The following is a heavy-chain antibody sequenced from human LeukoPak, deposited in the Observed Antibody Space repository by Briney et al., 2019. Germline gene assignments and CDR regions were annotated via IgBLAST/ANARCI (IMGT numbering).Heavy chain of an antibody. J-gene: IGHJ4*02. V-gene: IGHV1-8*03. CDR2: MNRNSGNT. CDR1: GYTFTIYD. D-gene: IGHD5-24*01. CDR3: ARGVDGYNFVYNY. Sequence: ASVKVSCKASGYTFTIYDINWVRQATGQGLEWMGWMNRNSGNTGYARKFQGRVTITRNTSISTAYMEQSSLRSEDTAVYYCARGVDGYNFVYNYWGQGTMVTVSS.